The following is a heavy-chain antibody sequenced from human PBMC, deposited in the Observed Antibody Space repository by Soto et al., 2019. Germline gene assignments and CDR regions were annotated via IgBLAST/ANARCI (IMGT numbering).Heavy chain of an antibody. CDR2: ISSSSSYI. V-gene: IGHV3-21*01. CDR1: GFTFSSYS. Sequence: PGGSLRLSCAASGFTFSSYSMNWVRQAPGKGLEWVSSISSSSSYIYYADSVKGRFTISRDNAKNSLYLQMNSLRAEDTAVYYCARAYDYGDYSTKSYYYGMDVWGQGTTVTVSS. J-gene: IGHJ6*02. CDR3: ARAYDYGDYSTKSYYYGMDV. D-gene: IGHD4-17*01.